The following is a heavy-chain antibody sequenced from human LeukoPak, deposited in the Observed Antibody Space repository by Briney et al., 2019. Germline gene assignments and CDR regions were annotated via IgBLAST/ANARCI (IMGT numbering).Heavy chain of an antibody. J-gene: IGHJ4*02. CDR3: ARDLGGGYGYFDY. V-gene: IGHV3-23*01. Sequence: GGSLRLSCAASGFTFDDYGMSWVRQAPGKGLEWVSAITESGGRTYYADSVQGRFTISRDISKSTLYLQMNSLRAEDTAVFYCARDLGGGYGYFDYWGQGALVTVSS. CDR2: ITESGGRT. CDR1: GFTFDDYG. D-gene: IGHD5-18*01.